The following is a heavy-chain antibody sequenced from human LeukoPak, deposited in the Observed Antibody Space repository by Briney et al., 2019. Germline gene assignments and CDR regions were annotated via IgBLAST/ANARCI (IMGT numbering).Heavy chain of an antibody. CDR3: ARADNWKSAYYYYMDV. CDR1: GFTFSDYY. V-gene: IGHV3-11*01. D-gene: IGHD1-20*01. J-gene: IGHJ6*03. Sequence: GGSLRLSCAASGFTFSDYYMSWIRQAPGKGLEWVSYISSSGSTIYYADSLKGRFTISRDNAKNSLYLQMNSLRAEDTAVYYCARADNWKSAYYYYMDVWSKGTTVTVSS. CDR2: ISSSGSTI.